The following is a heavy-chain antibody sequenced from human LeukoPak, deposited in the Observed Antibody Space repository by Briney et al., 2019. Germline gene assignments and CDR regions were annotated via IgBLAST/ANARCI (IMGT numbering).Heavy chain of an antibody. CDR1: GFTFSSYW. Sequence: PGGSLRLSCAASGFTFSSYWMSWVRQAPGKGLEWVAHIKQDGSETYYVDSVKGRFTISRDNAKNPLYLQMNSLRAEDTAVDYCAMDGSGWYQDFDYWGQGTLVTVSS. CDR2: IKQDGSET. CDR3: AMDGSGWYQDFDY. D-gene: IGHD6-19*01. V-gene: IGHV3-7*04. J-gene: IGHJ4*02.